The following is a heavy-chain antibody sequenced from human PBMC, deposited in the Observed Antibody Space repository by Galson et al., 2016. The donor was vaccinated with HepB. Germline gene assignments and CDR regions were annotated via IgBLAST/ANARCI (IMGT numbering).Heavy chain of an antibody. CDR3: AREVMTGVGATSY. CDR1: EYTFNSYY. V-gene: IGHV1-46*02. D-gene: IGHD1-26*01. Sequence: VKVSCKASEYTFNSYYMHWVRQAPGQGLEWMGIINPSGSRTTYAQKFQGRVTLTRDTSTSTVYMELSSLRSEDTAVYYCAREVMTGVGATSYWGQGTLVTVSS. CDR2: INPSGSRT. J-gene: IGHJ4*02.